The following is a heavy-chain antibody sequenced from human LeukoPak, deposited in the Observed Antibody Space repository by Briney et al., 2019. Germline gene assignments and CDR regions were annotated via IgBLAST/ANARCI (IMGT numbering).Heavy chain of an antibody. Sequence: PGGCLRLSCAASGLTFSDYWISWVRQAPGKGLEWVANIRQDGREIYYVDSVKGRFTISRDNAKNSLYLQMNSLRAEDTALYYCARDMDIWGQGTMVTVSS. CDR3: ARDMDI. V-gene: IGHV3-7*01. J-gene: IGHJ3*02. CDR1: GLTFSDYW. CDR2: IRQDGREI.